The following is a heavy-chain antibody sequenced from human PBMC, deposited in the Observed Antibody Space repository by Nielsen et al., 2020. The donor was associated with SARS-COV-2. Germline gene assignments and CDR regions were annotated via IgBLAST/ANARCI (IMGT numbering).Heavy chain of an antibody. CDR2: IYYSGST. Sequence: SETLSLTCTVSGGSISSYYWSWIRQPPGKGLEWIGYIYYSGSTNYNPSLKSRVTISVDTSKNQFSLKMSSVTAADTAVYYCARAPIAVAVFDYWGQGTLVTVSS. CDR1: GGSISSYY. CDR3: ARAPIAVAVFDY. D-gene: IGHD6-19*01. V-gene: IGHV4-59*01. J-gene: IGHJ4*02.